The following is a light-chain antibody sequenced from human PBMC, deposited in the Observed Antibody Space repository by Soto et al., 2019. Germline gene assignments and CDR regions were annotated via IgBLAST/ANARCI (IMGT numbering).Light chain of an antibody. CDR2: GAS. CDR3: QHLNNWPSYT. CDR1: QNVNSN. Sequence: EIVMTQSPATLSVSPGERATLSCRASQNVNSNLAWYQQKPGQAPRLLIYGASTRDTGVPARFSGSGSGTEFTLTISSMKPEDFAIYYCQHLNNWPSYTFGQGTKLEIQ. V-gene: IGKV3-15*01. J-gene: IGKJ2*01.